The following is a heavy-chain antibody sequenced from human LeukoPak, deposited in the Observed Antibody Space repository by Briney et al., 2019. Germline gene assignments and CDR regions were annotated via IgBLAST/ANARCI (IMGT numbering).Heavy chain of an antibody. CDR2: LWYDGSKK. V-gene: IGHV3-33*01. CDR3: VRDGGSGIDY. D-gene: IGHD3-10*01. J-gene: IGHJ4*02. CDR1: GFSLTTYG. Sequence: GGSLRLSCAASGFSLTTYGTHWLRQAPGKGLEWVAVLWYDGSKKFYGDSVKGRFTVSRDTSENTMYLQMNTLRAADTAVYYCVRDGGSGIDYWGQGTLVTVYS.